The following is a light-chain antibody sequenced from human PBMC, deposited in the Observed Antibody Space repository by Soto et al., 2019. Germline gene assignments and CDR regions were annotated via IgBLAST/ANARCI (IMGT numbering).Light chain of an antibody. V-gene: IGKV1-5*01. CDR3: QQSYSTPYT. CDR2: DAS. Sequence: DIQMTQSPSTLSASVGDRVTITCRASQSISSWLAWYQQKPGKAPKLLIYDASSLESGVPSRFSGSGSGTEFTLTISSLQPDDFATYFCQQSYSTPYTFGQETKLEIK. CDR1: QSISSW. J-gene: IGKJ2*01.